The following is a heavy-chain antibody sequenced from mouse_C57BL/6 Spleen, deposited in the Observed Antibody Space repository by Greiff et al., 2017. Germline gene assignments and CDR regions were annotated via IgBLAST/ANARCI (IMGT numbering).Heavy chain of an antibody. D-gene: IGHD1-1*01. CDR1: GFTFSSYA. CDR3: TRDHLTTVGTHWYFDV. J-gene: IGHJ1*03. Sequence: EVMLVESGEGLVKPGGSLKLSCAASGFTFSSYAMSWVRQTPEKRLEWVAYISSGGDYIYYADTVKGRFTISRDNARNTLYLQMSSLKSEDTAMYYCTRDHLTTVGTHWYFDVGGTGTTVTVSS. V-gene: IGHV5-9-1*02. CDR2: ISSGGDYI.